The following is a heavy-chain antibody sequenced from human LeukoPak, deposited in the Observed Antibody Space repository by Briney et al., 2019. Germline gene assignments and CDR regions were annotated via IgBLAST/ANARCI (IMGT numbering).Heavy chain of an antibody. CDR2: IVATYEGT. D-gene: IGHD3/OR15-3a*01. Sequence: GGSLRLSCAASGFTFSAYAMMWVRKAPGKGLEWVSSIVATYEGTFYADSVQGRFIISRDNSESTVSLQMNSLRAEDTAVYYCARGKAGGLVDLFDPWGQGTLVTVSS. CDR3: ARGKAGGLVDLFDP. J-gene: IGHJ5*02. V-gene: IGHV3-23*01. CDR1: GFTFSAYA.